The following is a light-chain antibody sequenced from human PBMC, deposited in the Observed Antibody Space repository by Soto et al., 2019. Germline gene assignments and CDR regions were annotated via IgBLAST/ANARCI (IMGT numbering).Light chain of an antibody. Sequence: EIVMTQSPATLSVSPGERATLSCRASQSVNNNLAWYQQKPGQAPRLLIFGASTRATGIPARFRGSGAKTAFNLTISSLKSEDFAVYSCQHYTNWPPWTFGQGTKVEIK. CDR2: GAS. CDR3: QHYTNWPPWT. J-gene: IGKJ1*01. V-gene: IGKV3-15*01. CDR1: QSVNNN.